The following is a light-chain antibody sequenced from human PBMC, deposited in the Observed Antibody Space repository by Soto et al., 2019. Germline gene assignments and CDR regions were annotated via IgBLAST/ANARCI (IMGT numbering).Light chain of an antibody. CDR3: VQFSHFPRT. CDR1: QNLVYSDGNTY. CDR2: QIS. V-gene: IGKV2-24*01. Sequence: DIVLTQTPLSSPVTLGQPASISCRSSQNLVYSDGNTYLSWLQQRPGQPPRLLIYQISNRFSGVPDRFSGSGAGTDSTLPISRVEAEDVGIYSCVQFSHFPRTFGQGTKVEIK. J-gene: IGKJ1*01.